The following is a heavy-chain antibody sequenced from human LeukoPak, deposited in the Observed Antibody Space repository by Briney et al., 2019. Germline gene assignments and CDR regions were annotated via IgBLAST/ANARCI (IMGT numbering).Heavy chain of an antibody. J-gene: IGHJ3*02. CDR1: GGSISIYY. CDR3: ARKERYCSSTSCYVAFDI. D-gene: IGHD2-2*01. Sequence: PSDTLSLPCSVSGGSISIYYWSWIRQPPGKGLEWIGYIYYSGSTNYNPSLKSRVTISVDTSKNRFSLKLSSVTAADTAVYYCARKERYCSSTSCYVAFDIWGQGTMVTVSS. V-gene: IGHV4-59*07. CDR2: IYYSGST.